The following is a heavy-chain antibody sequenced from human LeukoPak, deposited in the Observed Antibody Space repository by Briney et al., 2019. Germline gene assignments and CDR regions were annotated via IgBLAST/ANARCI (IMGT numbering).Heavy chain of an antibody. J-gene: IGHJ4*02. Sequence: GSLRLSCAASGFTFSSYAMSWVRQPPGKGLEWTGYIYYSGSTNYNPSLKSRVTISVDTSENQFSLKLSSVTAADTAIYYCARAVSGRFDYWGQGTLVTVSS. D-gene: IGHD6-19*01. CDR2: IYYSGST. V-gene: IGHV4-59*08. CDR1: GFTFSSYA. CDR3: ARAVSGRFDY.